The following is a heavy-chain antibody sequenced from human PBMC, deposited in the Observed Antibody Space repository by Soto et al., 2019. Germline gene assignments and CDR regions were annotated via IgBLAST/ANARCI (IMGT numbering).Heavy chain of an antibody. J-gene: IGHJ4*02. D-gene: IGHD6-19*01. CDR3: AKGSPEYRSGWTPFDY. CDR2: ISGSGGST. CDR1: GFTFSSYA. Sequence: GGSLRLSCAASGFTFSSYAMSWVRQAPGKGLEWVSAISGSGGSTYYADSVKGRFTISRDNSKNTLYLQMNSLRAEDTAVYYCAKGSPEYRSGWTPFDYWGQGTLVTVSS. V-gene: IGHV3-23*01.